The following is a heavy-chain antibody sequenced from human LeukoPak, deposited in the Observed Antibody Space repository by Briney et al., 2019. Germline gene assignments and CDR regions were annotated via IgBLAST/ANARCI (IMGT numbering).Heavy chain of an antibody. CDR3: ARDPGYGDYVGY. J-gene: IGHJ4*02. CDR2: ISAYNGNT. D-gene: IGHD4-17*01. CDR1: GYTFSNYG. Sequence: ASVKVSCKTSGYTFSNYGISWVRQAPGQGLEWMGRISAYNGNTNYAQKLQGRVTMTTDTSTSTAYMELRSLRSDDTAVYYCARDPGYGDYVGYWGQGTLVTVSS. V-gene: IGHV1-18*01.